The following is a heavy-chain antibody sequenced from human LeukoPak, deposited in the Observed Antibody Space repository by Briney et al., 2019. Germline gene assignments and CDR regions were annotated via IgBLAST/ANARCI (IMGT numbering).Heavy chain of an antibody. CDR3: ARDPRYYDESSSYAIDI. J-gene: IGHJ3*02. D-gene: IGHD3-22*01. CDR2: IYSGGST. CDR1: GFTVSSNY. Sequence: GGSLRLSCAAYGFTVSSNYMSWVRQAPGKGREWVSVIYSGGSTYYADSVKGRFTISSANPKKTLNPQMNSLGAEDTAVYYCARDPRYYDESSSYAIDIWGQGTMVTVPS. V-gene: IGHV3-66*01.